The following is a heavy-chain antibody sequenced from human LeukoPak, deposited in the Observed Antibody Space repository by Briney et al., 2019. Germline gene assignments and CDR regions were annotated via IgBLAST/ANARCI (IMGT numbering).Heavy chain of an antibody. V-gene: IGHV1-46*01. Sequence: ASVKLSCKASGYTFTSYYMHWVRQAPGQGLEWMGIINPSGGSTSYAQKFEGRVTMTRDTSTTTVYMELSSLRSEDTAVYYCATVAGGYGDYTLLYWGQGTLVTVSS. CDR1: GYTFTSYY. D-gene: IGHD4-17*01. CDR2: INPSGGST. CDR3: ATVAGGYGDYTLLY. J-gene: IGHJ4*02.